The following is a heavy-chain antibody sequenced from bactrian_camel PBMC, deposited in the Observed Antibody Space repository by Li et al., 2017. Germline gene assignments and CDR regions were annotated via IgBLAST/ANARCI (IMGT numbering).Heavy chain of an antibody. V-gene: IGHV3S57*01. CDR1: GLSVSDFS. CDR2: IRRDDLT. CDR3: AARQPYCYLSLSSGRYNY. J-gene: IGHJ4*01. D-gene: IGHD3*01. Sequence: HVQLVESGGESVQAGGSLRLSCAPSGLSVSDFSMAWFRQSPGKEREGVAAIRRDDLTAYTDSVKGRFTISKDNAKSTLYLQMNSLKPEDTAMYYCAARQPYCYLSLSSGRYNYWGQGTQVTVS.